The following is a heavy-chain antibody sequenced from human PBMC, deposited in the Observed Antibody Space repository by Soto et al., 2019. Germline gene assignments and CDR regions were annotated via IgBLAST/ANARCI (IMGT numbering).Heavy chain of an antibody. CDR1: GGTFSSYS. CDR2: IIPIFGTA. V-gene: IGHV1-69*01. D-gene: IGHD1-26*01. CDR3: ARDGGRHSGGIDY. Sequence: QVQLVQSGAEVKKPGSSVKVSCKASGGTFSSYSINWVRQAPGQGLEWMGEIIPIFGTANYAQKFQGRVTITAEESTSTAYMELISLRSEDTAVYYCARDGGRHSGGIDYWGQGTLVTVSS. J-gene: IGHJ4*02.